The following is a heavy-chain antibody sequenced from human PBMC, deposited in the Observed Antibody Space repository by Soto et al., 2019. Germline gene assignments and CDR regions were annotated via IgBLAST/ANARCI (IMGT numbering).Heavy chain of an antibody. J-gene: IGHJ6*02. Sequence: QVQLVQSGNEVKKPGASVNVSCKASGYSFTRYGISWVRQAPGQGLEWMGWISGYNGKTKYAQKLQGRVSMTTDTSTSSAYIHLRSLGSDDTAVYYCARDGDRPYYYSGMDVWGQGTTVSVSS. V-gene: IGHV1-18*01. CDR1: GYSFTRYG. CDR2: ISGYNGKT. CDR3: ARDGDRPYYYSGMDV. D-gene: IGHD7-27*01.